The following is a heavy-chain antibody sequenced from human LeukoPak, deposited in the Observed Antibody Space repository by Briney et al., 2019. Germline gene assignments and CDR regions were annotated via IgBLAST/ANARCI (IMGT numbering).Heavy chain of an antibody. CDR1: GGSISSTNW. J-gene: IGHJ4*02. Sequence: KPSGTLSLTCAVSGGSISSTNWWSWVRQPPGKGLEWNGEIYHDGKTNYNPSLKSRVTISVDKSKNQFSLKLSSVTAADTAVYYCAGERGEEYSSGWYKRNYFDNWGQGIRVTVSS. V-gene: IGHV4-4*02. D-gene: IGHD6-19*01. CDR3: AGERGEEYSSGWYKRNYFDN. CDR2: IYHDGKT.